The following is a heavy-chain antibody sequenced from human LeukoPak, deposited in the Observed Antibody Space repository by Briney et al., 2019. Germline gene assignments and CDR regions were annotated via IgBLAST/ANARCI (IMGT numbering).Heavy chain of an antibody. CDR2: IKSDADGSGT. J-gene: IGHJ6*02. D-gene: IGHD2/OR15-2a*01. Sequence: GGSLRLSCAVSGFTFSNYNMNWVRQAQGKGLEWVSCIKSDADGSGTTYADSVKGRFTISRDDARNTLYLQMSSLRAGDTAVYYCTRDSTYTMDVWGRGTTVTVSS. CDR3: TRDSTYTMDV. CDR1: GFTFSNYN. V-gene: IGHV3-74*01.